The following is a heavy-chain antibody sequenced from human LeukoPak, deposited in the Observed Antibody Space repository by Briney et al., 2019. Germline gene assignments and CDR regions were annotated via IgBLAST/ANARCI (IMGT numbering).Heavy chain of an antibody. D-gene: IGHD2-15*01. Sequence: GGSLRLSCAASGFTFSDYYMSWIRRAPGKGLEWISYISLSGSKISYAGSVKGRFTISRDNPKNSLYLQMNSLRVEDTAVYYCARDFTTAYSYGSSGDYADYWGQGTLVTVSS. CDR3: ARDFTTAYSYGSSGDYADY. CDR2: ISLSGSKI. V-gene: IGHV3-11*01. J-gene: IGHJ4*02. CDR1: GFTFSDYY.